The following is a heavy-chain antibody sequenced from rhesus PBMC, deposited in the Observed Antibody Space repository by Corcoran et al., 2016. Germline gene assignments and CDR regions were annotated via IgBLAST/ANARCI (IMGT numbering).Heavy chain of an antibody. CDR3: ARDSVASPFDY. D-gene: IGHD4-29*01. CDR2: ITSRGGT. J-gene: IGHJ4*01. V-gene: IGHV4-122*02. CDR1: GGSISSGYYY. Sequence: QVQLQESGPGVVKPSETLSLTCAVSGGSISSGYYYWSWIRQPPGKGLEWIGYITSRGGTSYNPSVNSRFTISRETTKNHFSLKLGSVTAADSAVYYCARDSVASPFDYWGQGILVTVSS.